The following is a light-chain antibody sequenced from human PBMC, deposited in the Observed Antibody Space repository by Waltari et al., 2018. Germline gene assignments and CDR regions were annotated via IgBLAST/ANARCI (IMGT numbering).Light chain of an antibody. Sequence: QLTQSPSSLSASFGDRVTITCRASNDISNYLAWYQQKPGQPPKLLIYAASTLHTGVPSRFSGSGSGTDFILTISSLQPEDFATYHCQQLNEYPFTFGQGTRLDIK. J-gene: IGKJ5*01. CDR1: NDISNY. CDR3: QQLNEYPFT. CDR2: AAS. V-gene: IGKV1-9*01.